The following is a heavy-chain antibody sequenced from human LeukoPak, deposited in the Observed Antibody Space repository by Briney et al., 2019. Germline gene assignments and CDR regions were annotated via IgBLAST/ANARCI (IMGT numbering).Heavy chain of an antibody. J-gene: IGHJ4*02. D-gene: IGHD4-23*01. V-gene: IGHV3-21*01. CDR2: ISSSSSYI. CDR3: AKGGQGGHSLTAMN. CDR1: GFTFSSYS. Sequence: NPGGSLRLSCAASGFTFSSYSMNWVRQAPGKGLEWVSSISSSSSYIYYADSVKGRFTISRDNAKNSLYLQMNSLRAEDTAVYYCAKGGQGGHSLTAMNWGQGTLVTVSS.